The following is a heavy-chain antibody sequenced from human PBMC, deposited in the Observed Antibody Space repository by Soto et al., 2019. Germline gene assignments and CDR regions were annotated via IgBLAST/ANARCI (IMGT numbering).Heavy chain of an antibody. CDR3: ARAKGASDKWEDRFWFDL. Sequence: GASVKVSCKPSGYAFTMFYMSWVRQAPGQGLEWMGTINADGGRTNYTQQFQGRLTMSSDTSTNKIYMDLSSLKSDDTAVYYCARAKGASDKWEDRFWFDLWGQGALVTVSS. CDR1: GYAFTMFY. V-gene: IGHV1-46*01. CDR2: INADGGRT. J-gene: IGHJ5*02. D-gene: IGHD1-26*01.